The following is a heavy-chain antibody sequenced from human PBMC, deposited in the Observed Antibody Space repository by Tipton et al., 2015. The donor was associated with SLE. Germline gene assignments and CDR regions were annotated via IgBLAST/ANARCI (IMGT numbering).Heavy chain of an antibody. CDR3: ARGPGYDFWSPWNFDR. J-gene: IGHJ2*01. CDR1: GGSISSGGYY. D-gene: IGHD3-3*01. Sequence: TLSLTCTVSGGSISSGGYYWSWIRQHPGKGLEWIGYIYYSGSTYYNPSLKSRVTISVDTSKNQFSLKLSSVTAADTAVYYCARGPGYDFWSPWNFDRWGRVTLVTVSA. V-gene: IGHV4-31*03. CDR2: IYYSGST.